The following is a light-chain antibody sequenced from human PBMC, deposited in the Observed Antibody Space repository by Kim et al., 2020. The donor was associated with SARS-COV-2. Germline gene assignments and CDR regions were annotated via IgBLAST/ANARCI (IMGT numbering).Light chain of an antibody. CDR1: SSGTYS. Sequence: APGQTAKINCGGNSSGTYSVHWYQQKPGQAPVMVIFFDKDRPSGIPERFSGSNSGNTATLTISRVEDGDEADYYCQVWDTSTVHWVFGGGTQLTVL. V-gene: IGLV3-21*04. CDR3: QVWDTSTVHWV. J-gene: IGLJ2*01. CDR2: FDK.